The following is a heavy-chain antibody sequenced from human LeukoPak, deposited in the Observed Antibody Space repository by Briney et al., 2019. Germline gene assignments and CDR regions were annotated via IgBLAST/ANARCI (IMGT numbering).Heavy chain of an antibody. CDR2: IYYSGST. V-gene: IGHV4-31*03. Sequence: PSETLSLTCTVSGGSISSGGYYWSWIRQHPGKGLELIGYIYYSGSTYFNPSLKSRVSISLDTSKNQFSLKLDSVTAADTAVYYCARTYYYGSGSYYPYFDYWGQGTLVTVSS. J-gene: IGHJ4*02. D-gene: IGHD3-10*01. CDR3: ARTYYYGSGSYYPYFDY. CDR1: GGSISSGGYY.